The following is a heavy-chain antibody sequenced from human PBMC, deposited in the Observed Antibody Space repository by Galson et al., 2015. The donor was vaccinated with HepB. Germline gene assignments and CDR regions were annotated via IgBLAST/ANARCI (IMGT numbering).Heavy chain of an antibody. V-gene: IGHV1-24*01. J-gene: IGHJ3*02. CDR1: GSSLTELS. D-gene: IGHD3-10*01. CDR3: ATGGFYGAGAFDT. CDR2: YHPENGGT. Sequence: SVKVSCKVSGSSLTELSLHWVRQAPGKGLEWMGGYHPENGGTVYAQKFQGRVTMTEDTSTDIAYMELSSLRSEDTAVYYCATGGFYGAGAFDTWGQGTMVTVSS.